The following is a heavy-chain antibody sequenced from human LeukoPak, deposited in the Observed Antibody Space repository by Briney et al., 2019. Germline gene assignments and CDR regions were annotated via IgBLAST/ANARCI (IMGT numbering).Heavy chain of an antibody. CDR1: GGSIGNFY. Sequence: SETLSLTCTVSGGSIGNFYWNWIRQPAGKGLEWIGRIFTTGSTNYNPSLKSRVTISVDTSKNQFSLKLSSVTAADTAVYYCARHIRNSGITMVRGVRRAFDIWGQGTMVTVSS. D-gene: IGHD3-10*01. V-gene: IGHV4-4*07. CDR3: ARHIRNSGITMVRGVRRAFDI. J-gene: IGHJ3*02. CDR2: IFTTGST.